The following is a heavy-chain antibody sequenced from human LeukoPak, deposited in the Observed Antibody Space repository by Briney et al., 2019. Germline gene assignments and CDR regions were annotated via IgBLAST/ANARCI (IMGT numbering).Heavy chain of an antibody. Sequence: ASVKVSCKASGYTFTGYYMHWVRQAPGRGLEWMGWINPNSGGTNYAQKFQGRVTMTRDTSISTAYMELSRLRSDDTAVYYCARDINAYCGGDCNTWGQGTLVTVSS. J-gene: IGHJ5*02. CDR1: GYTFTGYY. V-gene: IGHV1-2*02. D-gene: IGHD2-21*01. CDR3: ARDINAYCGGDCNT. CDR2: INPNSGGT.